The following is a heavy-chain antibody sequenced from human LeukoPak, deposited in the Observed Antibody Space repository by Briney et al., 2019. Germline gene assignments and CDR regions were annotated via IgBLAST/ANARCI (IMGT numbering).Heavy chain of an antibody. CDR2: IDPSGSA. CDR3: ARDHWLFSSKTWYYYGMDV. J-gene: IGHJ6*02. D-gene: IGHD3-9*01. Sequence: SETLSLTCVVSGGSISPYYWSWIRQSPGKGLEWIGYIDPSGSASYNPSLKSRVTIFVDTSKNLVSLILTSVSAADTAIYYCARDHWLFSSKTWYYYGMDVWGQGTTVTVSS. CDR1: GGSISPYY. V-gene: IGHV4-59*01.